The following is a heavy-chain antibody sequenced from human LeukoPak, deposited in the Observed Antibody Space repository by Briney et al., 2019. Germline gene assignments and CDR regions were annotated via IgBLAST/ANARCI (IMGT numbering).Heavy chain of an antibody. D-gene: IGHD2-2*02. Sequence: GGSLRLSCAASGFTFSSYGMHWVRQAPGKGLEWVAVIWYDGSNKYYADSVKGRFTISRDNSKNTLYLQMSSLRAEDTAVYYCARDGSQLLYGVLRYYFDYWGQGTLVTVSS. CDR3: ARDGSQLLYGVLRYYFDY. CDR2: IWYDGSNK. CDR1: GFTFSSYG. V-gene: IGHV3-33*01. J-gene: IGHJ4*02.